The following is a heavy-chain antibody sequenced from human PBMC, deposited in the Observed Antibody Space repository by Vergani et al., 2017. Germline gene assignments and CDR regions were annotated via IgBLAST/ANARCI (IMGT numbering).Heavy chain of an antibody. V-gene: IGHV1-69*13. D-gene: IGHD4-23*01. CDR1: GGTFSSLA. CDR2: IIPIFHTT. Sequence: QVRLVQSGAEVKKPGSSVKVSCKASGGTFSSLAINWVRQAPGQGLEWMGRIIPIFHTTNSAQRFQGRVTITADESASTAYMELSSLRSEDTAVYYCAKDYGGYSGAFDIWGQGTMVTVSP. J-gene: IGHJ3*02. CDR3: AKDYGGYSGAFDI.